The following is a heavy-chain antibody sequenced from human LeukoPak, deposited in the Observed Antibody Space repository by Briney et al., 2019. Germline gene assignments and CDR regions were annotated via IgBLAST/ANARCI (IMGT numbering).Heavy chain of an antibody. CDR3: ARAHRSGPSDY. J-gene: IGHJ4*02. V-gene: IGHV4-59*01. Sequence: SETLSLTCTVSGGSISSYYWSWIRQPPGKGLERIGYIYYSGSTNYNPSLKSRVTISVDTSKNQFSLKLSSVTAADTAVYYCARAHRSGPSDYWGQGTLVTVSS. CDR2: IYYSGST. CDR1: GGSISSYY. D-gene: IGHD3-10*01.